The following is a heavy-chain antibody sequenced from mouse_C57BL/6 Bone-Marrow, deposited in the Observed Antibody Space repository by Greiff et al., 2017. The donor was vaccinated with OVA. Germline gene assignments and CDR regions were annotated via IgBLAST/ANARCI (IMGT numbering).Heavy chain of an antibody. V-gene: IGHV1-61*01. J-gene: IGHJ2*01. CDR1: GYTFTSYW. D-gene: IGHD1-1*01. Sequence: QVHVKQPGAELVRPGSSVKLSCKASGYTFTSYWMDWVKQRPGQGLEWIGNIYPSDSETHYNQKFKDKATLTVDKSSSTAYMQLSSLTSEDSAVYYCARKLNWGQGTTLTVSS. CDR2: IYPSDSET. CDR3: ARKLN.